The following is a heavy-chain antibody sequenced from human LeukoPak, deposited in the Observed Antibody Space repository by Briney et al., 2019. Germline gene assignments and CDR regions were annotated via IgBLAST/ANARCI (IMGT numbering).Heavy chain of an antibody. D-gene: IGHD2-15*01. V-gene: IGHV3-48*01. CDR1: GFTFSSYG. J-gene: IGHJ4*02. CDR2: ISYDTSTI. Sequence: GGSLRLSCAASGFTFSSYGMNWVRQAPGKGLEWVSYISYDTSTIYYADSVKGRFTISRDNAKNSLCLQMNSLRAEDTAVYYCARVNRMVPGYCSGGTCPGDYWGQGTLVTVSS. CDR3: ARVNRMVPGYCSGGTCPGDY.